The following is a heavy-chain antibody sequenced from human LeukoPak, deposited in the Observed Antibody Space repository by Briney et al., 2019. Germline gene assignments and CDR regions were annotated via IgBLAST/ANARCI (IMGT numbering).Heavy chain of an antibody. V-gene: IGHV3-30*02. J-gene: IGHJ5*02. CDR3: AKDPVRGGGYWFDP. CDR2: IRYDGSNK. Sequence: PGGSLRLSCAASGFTFSSYVMHWVRQAPGKGLEWVAFIRYDGSNKYYADSVKGRFTISRDNSKNTLYLQMNSLRAEDTAVYYCAKDPVRGGGYWFDPWGRGNLVTVSS. CDR1: GFTFSSYV. D-gene: IGHD3-10*01.